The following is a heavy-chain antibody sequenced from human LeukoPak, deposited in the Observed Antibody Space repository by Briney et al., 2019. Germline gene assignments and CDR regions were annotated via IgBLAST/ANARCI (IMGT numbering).Heavy chain of an antibody. CDR1: GGSISSGGYY. Sequence: PSETLSLTCTVSGGSISSGGYYWSWIRQHPGKGLEWIGYIYYSGSTYYNPSLKSRVTISVDTSKNQFSLKLSSVTAADTAVYYCARENGYNYWFDYWGQGTLVTVSS. CDR2: IYYSGST. V-gene: IGHV4-31*03. CDR3: ARENGYNYWFDY. J-gene: IGHJ4*02. D-gene: IGHD5-24*01.